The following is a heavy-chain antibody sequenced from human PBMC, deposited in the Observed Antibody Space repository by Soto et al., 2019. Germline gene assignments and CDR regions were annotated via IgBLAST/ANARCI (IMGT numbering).Heavy chain of an antibody. CDR1: GLPVSDRY. V-gene: IGHV3-66*01. J-gene: IGHJ4*02. D-gene: IGHD2-15*01. CDR2: FHDGTI. Sequence: EVQLVESGGGLVQPGGSLRLSCAVSGLPVSDRYMSWVRQTPGRRLEWVSVFHDGTIYYADSVKGRFTVSRDNSKTTIYFQMSTLRIENPAVSYCVREGGDCDKTLCYEDYWGRWGYCDKPFCYEDYWGQGTRVTVSS. CDR3: VREGGDCDKTLCYEDYWGRWGYCDKPFCYEDY.